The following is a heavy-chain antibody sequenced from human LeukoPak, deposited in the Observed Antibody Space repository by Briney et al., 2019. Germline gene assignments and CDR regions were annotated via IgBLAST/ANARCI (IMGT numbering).Heavy chain of an antibody. CDR1: GYTFSNDW. Sequence: GESLKISCTGSGYTFSNDWIAWVRQMPGKGLEWMGIIYPGDSDTRYNPSFQGQVTISADKSITTAYLQWSSLKASDTAMYYCARHLPSSGWYWGQGTLVTVSS. V-gene: IGHV5-51*01. J-gene: IGHJ4*02. CDR3: ARHLPSSGWY. CDR2: IYPGDSDT. D-gene: IGHD6-19*01.